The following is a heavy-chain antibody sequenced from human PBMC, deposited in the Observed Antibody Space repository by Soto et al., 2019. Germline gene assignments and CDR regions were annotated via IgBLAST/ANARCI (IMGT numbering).Heavy chain of an antibody. J-gene: IGHJ5*02. V-gene: IGHV3-30-3*01. CDR3: ARDRGATIFGVVIATNWFDP. CDR1: GFTFSSYA. CDR2: ISYDGSNK. D-gene: IGHD3-3*01. Sequence: GGSLRLSCAASGFTFSSYAMHWVRQAPGKGLEWVAVISYDGSNKYYADSVKGRFTISRDNSKNTLYLQMNSLRAEDTAVYYCARDRGATIFGVVIATNWFDPWGQGTLVTVSS.